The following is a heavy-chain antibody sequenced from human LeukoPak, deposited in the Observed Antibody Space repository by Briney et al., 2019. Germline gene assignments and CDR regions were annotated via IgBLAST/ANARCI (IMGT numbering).Heavy chain of an antibody. D-gene: IGHD1-26*01. V-gene: IGHV3-23*01. J-gene: IGHJ4*02. CDR3: AKNTSGTYLDY. Sequence: GGSLRLSCAASGFTFSSHAMSWVRQAPGEGLEWVSSISTSGVSTNYADSVKGRFTISRDNSKSMVYLQMNSLRAEDTAVYYCAKNTSGTYLDYWGQGILVTVSS. CDR2: ISTSGVST. CDR1: GFTFSSHA.